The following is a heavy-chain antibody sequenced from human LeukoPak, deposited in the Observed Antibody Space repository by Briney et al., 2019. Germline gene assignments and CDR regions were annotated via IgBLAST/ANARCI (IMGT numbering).Heavy chain of an antibody. V-gene: IGHV4-31*03. J-gene: IGHJ3*02. CDR2: IYYSGST. CDR3: ARDFDYGDYTGAFDI. CDR1: GGSISSGGYY. D-gene: IGHD4-17*01. Sequence: SETLSLTCTVSGGSISSGGYYWSWIRQHPGKGLEWIGYIYYSGSTYYNPSLKSRVTISVDTPKNQFSLKLSSVTTADTAVYYCARDFDYGDYTGAFDIWGQGTMATVSS.